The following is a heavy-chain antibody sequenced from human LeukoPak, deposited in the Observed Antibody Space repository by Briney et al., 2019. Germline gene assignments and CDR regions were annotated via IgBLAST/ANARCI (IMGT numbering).Heavy chain of an antibody. J-gene: IGHJ6*02. D-gene: IGHD3-10*01. V-gene: IGHV5-51*01. CDR3: ARQHDPHYYGSGSSLARVNYYGMDV. Sequence: GESLKISCKGSGYSFTSYWIGWVRQMPGKGLGWMGILYPVDSDPTSSPSFQGQATISADKSVSTAYLQWSSLKASDTAMYYCARQHDPHYYGSGSSLARVNYYGMDVWGQGTTVTVSS. CDR2: LYPVDSDP. CDR1: GYSFTSYW.